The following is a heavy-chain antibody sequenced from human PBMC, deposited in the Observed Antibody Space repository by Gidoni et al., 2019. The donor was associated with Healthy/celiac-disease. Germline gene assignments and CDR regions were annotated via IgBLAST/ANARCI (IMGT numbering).Heavy chain of an antibody. CDR1: GYSFTSYW. Sequence: EVQLVQSGAEVTKPGESRKISCKGSGYSFTSYWIGWVRQMPGKGLEWMGIIYPGDSDTRYSPSFQGQVTISADKSISTAYLQWSSLKASDTAMYYCASSNGRDTAMAIFDYWGQGTLVTVSS. V-gene: IGHV5-51*01. J-gene: IGHJ4*02. CDR3: ASSNGRDTAMAIFDY. CDR2: IYPGDSDT. D-gene: IGHD5-18*01.